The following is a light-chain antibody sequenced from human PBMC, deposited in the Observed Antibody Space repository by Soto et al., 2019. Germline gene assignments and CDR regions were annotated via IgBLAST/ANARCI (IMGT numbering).Light chain of an antibody. V-gene: IGKV3-20*01. CDR3: EYCGSSAWT. CDR2: SAF. Sequence: EIVLTQSPGTLSLSPGERGTLSCRASQSVSSNYLAWYQQQPGQAPRLLIDSAFSRATRTPDRFSGSGSGTDFTLTISTLEPEDFPVYELEYCGSSAWTSGQGTKVELK. CDR1: QSVSSNY. J-gene: IGKJ1*01.